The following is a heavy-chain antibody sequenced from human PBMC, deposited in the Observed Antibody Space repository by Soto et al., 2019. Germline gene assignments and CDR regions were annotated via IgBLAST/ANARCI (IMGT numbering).Heavy chain of an antibody. J-gene: IGHJ4*02. CDR3: VRAGSGYSFAY. Sequence: PSETLSLTCAVSGGSISSYYWSWIRQPPGKGLELIGYVFYSGSTNYSPSLKSRVTISLDTSKNRFSLKLNSVTAADTAVYYCVRAGSGYSFAYWGQGTLVAVSS. CDR2: VFYSGST. V-gene: IGHV4-59*01. D-gene: IGHD3-9*01. CDR1: GGSISSYY.